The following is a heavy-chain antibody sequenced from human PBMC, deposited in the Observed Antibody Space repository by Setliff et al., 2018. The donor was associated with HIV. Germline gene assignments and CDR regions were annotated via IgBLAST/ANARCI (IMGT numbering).Heavy chain of an antibody. CDR1: GYSISSGYY. CDR2: IFHSAST. CDR3: ARRGAYGYDYFDY. D-gene: IGHD5-12*01. Sequence: TSETLSLTCAASGYSISSGYYWGWIRQPPGKGLEWIGSIFHSASTTYNPSLKSRVTISIDTSKNQFSLKLTSVTAADTAVYYCARRGAYGYDYFDYWGPGTLVTVSS. J-gene: IGHJ4*02. V-gene: IGHV4-38-2*01.